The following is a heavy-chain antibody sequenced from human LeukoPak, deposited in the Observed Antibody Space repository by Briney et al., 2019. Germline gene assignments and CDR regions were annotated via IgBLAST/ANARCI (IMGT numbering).Heavy chain of an antibody. CDR1: GYSISSGYY. J-gene: IGHJ5*02. CDR2: IYHSGST. D-gene: IGHD4-11*01. V-gene: IGHV4-38-2*02. Sequence: SETLSLTCTVAGYSISSGYYWGWIRQPPGKGLEWIGGIYHSGSTYYNPSLKSRVTISLDTSKNQFSLKLSSVTAADTAVYYCARESDSNYVLSWFDPWGQGTLVTVSS. CDR3: ARESDSNYVLSWFDP.